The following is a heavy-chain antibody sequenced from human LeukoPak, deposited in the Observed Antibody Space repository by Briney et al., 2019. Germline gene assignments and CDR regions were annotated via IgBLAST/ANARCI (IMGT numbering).Heavy chain of an antibody. CDR3: AGGTRYCSGGTCYHYYFDY. CDR2: ISYSGST. Sequence: PSETLSLTCTVSGGSISSYYWSWIRQPPGKGLEWVGYISYSGSTYYNPSLKSRVTVSVDTSKNQFSLKLSSVTAADTAVYYCAGGTRYCSGGTCYHYYFDYWGQGTLVTVSS. V-gene: IGHV4-59*08. D-gene: IGHD2-15*01. J-gene: IGHJ4*02. CDR1: GGSISSYY.